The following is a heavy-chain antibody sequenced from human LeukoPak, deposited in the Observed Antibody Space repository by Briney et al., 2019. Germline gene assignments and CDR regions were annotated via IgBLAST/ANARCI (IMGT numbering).Heavy chain of an antibody. CDR2: IYYSGST. D-gene: IGHD3-22*01. CDR1: SGSVSSSSYY. V-gene: IGHV4-39*01. J-gene: IGHJ3*02. Sequence: SETLSLTCAVSSGSVSSSSYYWGWIRQPPGKGLEWIGSIYYSGSTYYNPSLKRRVTLSVDTSKNQFSLKLRSVTAADTAVYYCARQERGYDGSGHRAFDIWGQGTVVTISS. CDR3: ARQERGYDGSGHRAFDI.